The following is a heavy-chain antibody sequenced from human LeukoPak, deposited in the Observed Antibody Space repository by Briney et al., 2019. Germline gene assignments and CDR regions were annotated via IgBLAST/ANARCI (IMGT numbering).Heavy chain of an antibody. CDR2: INAGNGNT. V-gene: IGHV1-3*01. Sequence: PQASVKVSCKASGYTFTSYAMHWVRQAPGQRLEWMRWINAGNGNTKYSQKFQGRVTITRDTSASTAYMELSSLRSEDTAVYYCARGGYSSSWNYYFDYWGQGTLVTVSS. D-gene: IGHD6-13*01. CDR3: ARGGYSSSWNYYFDY. CDR1: GYTFTSYA. J-gene: IGHJ4*02.